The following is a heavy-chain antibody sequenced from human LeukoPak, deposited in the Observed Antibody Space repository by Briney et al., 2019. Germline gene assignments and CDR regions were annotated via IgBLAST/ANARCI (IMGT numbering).Heavy chain of an antibody. D-gene: IGHD3-10*01. Sequence: ASVKVSCKASGGTFSSYAISWVRQAPGQGLEWMGGIIPIFGTANYAQKFQGRVTNTADESTSTAYMELSSLRSGDTAVYYCARDYYGSGRYYKPFDYSGQGTLVTASS. J-gene: IGHJ4*02. CDR3: ARDYYGSGRYYKPFDY. V-gene: IGHV1-69*01. CDR1: GGTFSSYA. CDR2: IIPIFGTA.